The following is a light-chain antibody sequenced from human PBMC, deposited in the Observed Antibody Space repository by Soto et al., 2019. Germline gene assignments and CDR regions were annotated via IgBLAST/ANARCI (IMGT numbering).Light chain of an antibody. CDR2: EVS. V-gene: IGLV2-14*01. CDR3: TSYTTSSTLGV. CDR1: SSDVGSYNY. J-gene: IGLJ3*02. Sequence: QSALTQPASVSGSPGQSITISCTGTSSDVGSYNYVSWYQQHPGKAPKLMIYEVSNRPSGVSNRFSGSKSGNTASLTISGVQAEDEAYYYCTSYTTSSTLGVFGGGTKVTVL.